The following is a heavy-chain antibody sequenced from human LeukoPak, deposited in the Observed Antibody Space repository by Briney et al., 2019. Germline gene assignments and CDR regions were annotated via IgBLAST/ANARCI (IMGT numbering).Heavy chain of an antibody. Sequence: GGSLRLSCAASGFTFSSSAMSWVRQAPGKGLEWVSGISTSGGSTYYADSVKGRFTISRDNSKHTLYLQMNSLRAEDTALYYCAKEGKTRNWNYYQAKAVYWGQGTLVTVSS. CDR2: ISTSGGST. J-gene: IGHJ4*02. CDR3: AKEGKTRNWNYYQAKAVY. D-gene: IGHD1-7*01. V-gene: IGHV3-23*01. CDR1: GFTFSSSA.